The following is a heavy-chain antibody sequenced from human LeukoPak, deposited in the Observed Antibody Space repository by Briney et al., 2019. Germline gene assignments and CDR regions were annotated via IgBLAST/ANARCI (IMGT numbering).Heavy chain of an antibody. V-gene: IGHV3-74*01. CDR1: GFTFSDYW. D-gene: IGHD1-26*01. CDR3: AKNKGWGYSAYDCYGMGV. J-gene: IGHJ6*02. CDR2: INADEDRA. Sequence: GWSLRLSCAASGFTFSDYWMHWVRQAPGKGLVWVSHINADEDRAAYADSVKGRFTISRDNARNTLYLKMNSLRAEDTAVYYCAKNKGWGYSAYDCYGMGVWGQGTPVTVSS.